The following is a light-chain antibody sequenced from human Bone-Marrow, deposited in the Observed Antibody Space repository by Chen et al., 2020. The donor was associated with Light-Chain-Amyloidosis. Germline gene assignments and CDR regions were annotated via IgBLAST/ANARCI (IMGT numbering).Light chain of an antibody. V-gene: IGKV3-20*01. CDR3: QQYCCSPRT. J-gene: IGKJ1*01. CDR2: DAS. CDR1: QSVSNNY. Sequence: EIVLTQSPGTLSLSQGERATLSCRASQSVSNNYFAWFQQKPGQAPRLLIYDASTRATGIPDRFSGSGSGTDFTLTISRLEAEDFAVYYCQQYCCSPRTFGQGTKVEIK.